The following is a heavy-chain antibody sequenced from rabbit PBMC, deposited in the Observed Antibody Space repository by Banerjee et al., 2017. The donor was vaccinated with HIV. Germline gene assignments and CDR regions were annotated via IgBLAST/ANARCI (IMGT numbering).Heavy chain of an antibody. CDR3: ARTGGGYWL. CDR1: GFSFSSIYW. V-gene: IGHV1S45*01. J-gene: IGHJ4*01. CDR2: IYAGDGST. D-gene: IGHD8-1*01. Sequence: QQQLEESGGDLVKPGASLTLTCTASGFSFSSIYWPCWVRQAPGKGLEWIGCIYAGDGSTYYASWAKGRFTISKTSSTTVTLQMTSLTVADTATYFCARTGGGYWLRGPGTLVTVS.